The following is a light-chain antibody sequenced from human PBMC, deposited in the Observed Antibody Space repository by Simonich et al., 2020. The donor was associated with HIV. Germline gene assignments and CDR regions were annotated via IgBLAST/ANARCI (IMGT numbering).Light chain of an antibody. V-gene: IGLV2-23*01. CDR2: EDN. Sequence: QSALTQPASVSGSPGQSITTSCTGTSSDVGAYNLVSWYQQHPGKAPKLIIYEDNKRPSGVSNRFSGSKSGNTASLTISGLQADDEADYYCCSYAASTTLVFGGGTRLTVL. CDR3: CSYAASTTLV. CDR1: SSDVGAYNL. J-gene: IGLJ2*01.